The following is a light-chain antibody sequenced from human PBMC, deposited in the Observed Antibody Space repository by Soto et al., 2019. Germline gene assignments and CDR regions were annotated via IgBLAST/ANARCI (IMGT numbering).Light chain of an antibody. CDR3: CSYVGSYTFV. J-gene: IGLJ1*01. V-gene: IGLV2-11*02. Sequence: QSVLTQPRSVSGSPGQSVTISCTGTSSYVGGYNYVSWYQQHPGKAPQLVIFNFNRRRSWVPDRFSGSTSGNQPSLTISGLQAEDEADYYCCSYVGSYTFVFETGTKVTVL. CDR2: NFN. CDR1: SSYVGGYNY.